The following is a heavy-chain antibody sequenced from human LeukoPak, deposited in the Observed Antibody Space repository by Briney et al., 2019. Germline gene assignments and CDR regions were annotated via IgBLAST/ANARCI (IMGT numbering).Heavy chain of an antibody. V-gene: IGHV3-7*01. CDR1: GFTFENYW. CDR3: ARWAGVTDQ. Sequence: GGSLRLSCAASGFTFENYWMSWVRQVPRKGPEWVANIKQDGSVEHYLDSVKGRFTISRDNAKNSLFLQMNSLIAEDTAVYYCARWAGVTDQGGQGTLVTVSS. J-gene: IGHJ4*02. CDR2: IKQDGSVE. D-gene: IGHD5-18*01.